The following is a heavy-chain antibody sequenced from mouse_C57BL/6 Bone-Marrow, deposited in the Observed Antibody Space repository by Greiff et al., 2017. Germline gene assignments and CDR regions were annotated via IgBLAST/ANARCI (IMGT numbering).Heavy chain of an antibody. CDR2: IRLKSDNYAT. Sequence: EVHLVESGGGLVQPGGSMKLSCVASGFTFSNYWMNWVRQSPEKGLEWVAQIRLKSDNYATHYAESVKGRFTLSHDDSKSSVYLQMNNLRAEDTGSYYCTDYGNYVGYYAMDDWGQGTSVTVSS. CDR1: GFTFSNYW. D-gene: IGHD2-1*01. V-gene: IGHV6-3*01. CDR3: TDYGNYVGYYAMDD. J-gene: IGHJ4*01.